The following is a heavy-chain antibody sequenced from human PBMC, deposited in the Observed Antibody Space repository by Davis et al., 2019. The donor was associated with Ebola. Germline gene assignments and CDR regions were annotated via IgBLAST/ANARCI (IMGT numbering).Heavy chain of an antibody. D-gene: IGHD6-6*01. J-gene: IGHJ6*03. CDR3: ARGGAGRAMYYHYYMDV. CDR2: IIPIFGTI. CDR1: GGTFSNYA. V-gene: IGHV1-69*13. Sequence: SVKVSCKASGGTFSNYAINWVRQAHGQGLEWMGGIIPIFGTINFARKFQGRVTITADESTSTVYMELSSLRSEDTAVYYCARGGAGRAMYYHYYMDVWGRGTPVTVS.